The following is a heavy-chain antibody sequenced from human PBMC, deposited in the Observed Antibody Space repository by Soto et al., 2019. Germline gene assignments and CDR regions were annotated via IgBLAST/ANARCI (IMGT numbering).Heavy chain of an antibody. CDR1: GFTFSSYW. CDR3: AREVRYYYYYYMDV. D-gene: IGHD4-4*01. Sequence: PGGSLRLSCAASGFTFSSYWRSWVRQAPGKGLEWVANIKQDGSEKYYVDSVKGRFTISRDNAKNSLYLQMNSLRAEDTAVYYCAREVRYYYYYYMDVWGKGTTVTVSS. CDR2: IKQDGSEK. J-gene: IGHJ6*03. V-gene: IGHV3-7*01.